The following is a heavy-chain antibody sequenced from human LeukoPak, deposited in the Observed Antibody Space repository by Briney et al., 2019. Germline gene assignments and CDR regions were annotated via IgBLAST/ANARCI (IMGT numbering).Heavy chain of an antibody. D-gene: IGHD6-13*01. V-gene: IGHV4-59*01. J-gene: IGHJ6*03. Sequence: PSETLSLTCTVSGGSISSYYWSWIRQPPGKGLEWIGYIYYSGSTNYNPSLKSRVTISVDTSKNQFSLKLSSVTAADTGVYYCARGDSSSWYSYYYYMDVWGKGTTVNVSS. CDR2: IYYSGST. CDR3: ARGDSSSWYSYYYYMDV. CDR1: GGSISSYY.